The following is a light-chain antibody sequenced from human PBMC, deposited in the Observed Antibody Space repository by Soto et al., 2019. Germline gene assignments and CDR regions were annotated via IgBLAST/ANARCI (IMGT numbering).Light chain of an antibody. CDR1: QSVSSNY. J-gene: IGKJ1*01. CDR2: GAS. Sequence: EIVLTQSPGTLSLSPGERATLSCRASQSVSSNYLAWYQKKLGQAPRLLIYGASSRATGIPDRFSGSGSGTDFTLTISRLEPEDFALYYCQQYGSSQSFGQGTKVEIK. V-gene: IGKV3-20*01. CDR3: QQYGSSQS.